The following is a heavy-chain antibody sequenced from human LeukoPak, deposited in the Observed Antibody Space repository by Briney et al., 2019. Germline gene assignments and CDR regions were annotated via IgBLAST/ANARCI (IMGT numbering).Heavy chain of an antibody. Sequence: PSETLSLTCTVSGGSISSYYWSWMRQPPGKGLEWIGYMYYSGNTNYNPSLKSRVTMSVDTSKNQFSLKLSSVTAADTAVYYCARRYDGSGGFRFDPWGQGTLVTVSS. CDR1: GGSISSYY. CDR3: ARRYDGSGGFRFDP. J-gene: IGHJ5*02. CDR2: MYYSGNT. D-gene: IGHD3-10*01. V-gene: IGHV4-59*01.